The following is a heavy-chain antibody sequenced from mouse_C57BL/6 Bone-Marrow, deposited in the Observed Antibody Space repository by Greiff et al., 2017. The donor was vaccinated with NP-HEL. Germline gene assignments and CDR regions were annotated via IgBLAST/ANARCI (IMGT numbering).Heavy chain of an antibody. V-gene: IGHV1-64*01. D-gene: IGHD2-2*01. CDR3: ALLPWFFDY. J-gene: IGHJ2*01. Sequence: QVQLQQPGAELVTPGASVKLSCKASGYTFTSYWMHWVKQRPGQGLEWIGMIHPNSGSTNYTEKFKSKATLTVDKSSSTAYMQISSLTSEDSAVSFCALLPWFFDYCGRGTTLSVSS. CDR1: GYTFTSYW. CDR2: IHPNSGST.